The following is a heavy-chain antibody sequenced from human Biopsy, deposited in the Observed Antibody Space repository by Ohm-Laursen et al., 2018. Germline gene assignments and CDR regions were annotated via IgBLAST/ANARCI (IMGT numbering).Heavy chain of an antibody. V-gene: IGHV3-30*03. CDR2: VSSDGKNK. CDR1: GFTLSNYG. J-gene: IGHJ6*02. Sequence: SLRLSCAASGFTLSNYGMHWVRQAPGRGLEWVAAVSSDGKNKHYADSVQGRFTISRDNSKNTVDLQMNSLRAEDTAVYYCARDGAAGYGLDVWGQGTTVTVSS. D-gene: IGHD6-25*01. CDR3: ARDGAAGYGLDV.